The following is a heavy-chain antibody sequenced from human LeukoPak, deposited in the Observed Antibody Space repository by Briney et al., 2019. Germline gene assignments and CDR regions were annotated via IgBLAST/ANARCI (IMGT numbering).Heavy chain of an antibody. V-gene: IGHV1-69*05. D-gene: IGHD7-27*01. CDR1: GYTFTSYG. CDR2: IIPIFGTA. Sequence: GASVKVSCKASGYTFTSYGISWVRQAPGQGLEWVGGIIPIFGTANYAQKFQGRVTITTDESTSTAYMELSSLRSEDTAVYYCARGGDVFEYYYYMDVWGKGTTVTVSS. J-gene: IGHJ6*03. CDR3: ARGGDVFEYYYYMDV.